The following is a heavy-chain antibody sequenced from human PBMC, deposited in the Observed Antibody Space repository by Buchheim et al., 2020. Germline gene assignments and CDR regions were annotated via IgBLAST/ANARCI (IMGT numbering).Heavy chain of an antibody. CDR1: GGSFSGYY. CDR2: INHSGST. V-gene: IGHV4-34*01. J-gene: IGHJ4*02. CDR3: ARGRHSSSWNKNFDY. Sequence: QVQLQQWGAGLLKPSETLSLTCAVYGGSFSGYYWSWIRQPPGKGLEWIGEINHSGSTNYNPSLKSRVTISVDTSKNQFSLKLSSVTAADTAVYYCARGRHSSSWNKNFDYWGQGTL. D-gene: IGHD6-13*01.